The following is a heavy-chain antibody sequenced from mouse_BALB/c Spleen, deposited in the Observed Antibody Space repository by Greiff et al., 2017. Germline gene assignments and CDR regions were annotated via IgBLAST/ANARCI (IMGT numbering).Heavy chain of an antibody. J-gene: IGHJ1*01. V-gene: IGHV1-14*01. D-gene: IGHD2-4*01. Sequence: EVQLQQSGPELVKPGASVKMSCKASGYTFTSYVMHWVKQKPGQGLEWIGYINPYNDGTKYNEKFKGKATLTSDKSSSTAYMELSSLTSEDSAVYYCARHGDYTLLYFDVWGAGTTVTVSS. CDR1: GYTFTSYV. CDR2: INPYNDGT. CDR3: ARHGDYTLLYFDV.